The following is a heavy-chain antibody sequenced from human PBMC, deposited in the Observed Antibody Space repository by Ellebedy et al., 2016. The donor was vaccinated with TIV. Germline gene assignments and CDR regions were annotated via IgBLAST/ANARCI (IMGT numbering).Heavy chain of an antibody. Sequence: GGSLRLSCAASGFTFNYYSMNWVRQAPGKGLEWVSSISSSGTFIYYGDSMKGRFTISRDNAKNSLYLQMNSLGAEATAVYYCARDSSTSRLGFDLDYWGQGTLVTVSS. CDR3: ARDSSTSRLGFDLDY. J-gene: IGHJ4*02. D-gene: IGHD3-16*01. CDR2: ISSSGTFI. CDR1: GFTFNYYS. V-gene: IGHV3-21*01.